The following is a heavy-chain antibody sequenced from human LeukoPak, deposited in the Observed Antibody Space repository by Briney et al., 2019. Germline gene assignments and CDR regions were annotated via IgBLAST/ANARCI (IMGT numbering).Heavy chain of an antibody. J-gene: IGHJ3*01. CDR3: AKRAAISSGYFDV. CDR2: ISGSGGST. V-gene: IGHV3-23*01. Sequence: GDLRLSCAASGFTFSSYGMSWVRQAPGKGLERVSTISGSGGSTYYADSVKGRFTISRDNSKNTLYLEMNSLRAEDTAVYYCAKRAAISSGYFDVWGQGTMVTVSS. CDR1: GFTFSSYG. D-gene: IGHD2-2*02.